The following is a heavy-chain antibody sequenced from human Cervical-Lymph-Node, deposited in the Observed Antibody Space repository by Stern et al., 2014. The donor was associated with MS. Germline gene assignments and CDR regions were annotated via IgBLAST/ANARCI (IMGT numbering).Heavy chain of an antibody. CDR2: IYHSGAS. Sequence: QVQLQESGPGLVKPSGTLSLTCAVSGGSVSSTNWWSWVRQSPGKGLEWIGNIYHSGASNYRPSLRSRVPIPPDNSKNPLSLPLTSVTAADTAVYYCARERQQYCNSEGCSYWYFDLWGRGTLVTVSS. CDR3: ARERQQYCNSEGCSYWYFDL. CDR1: GGSVSSTNW. D-gene: IGHD2/OR15-2a*01. J-gene: IGHJ2*01. V-gene: IGHV4-4*02.